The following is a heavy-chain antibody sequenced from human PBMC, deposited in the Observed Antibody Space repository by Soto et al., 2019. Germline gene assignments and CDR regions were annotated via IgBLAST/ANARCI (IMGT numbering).Heavy chain of an antibody. CDR2: ISGTDGGA. J-gene: IGHJ4*02. V-gene: IGHV3-23*01. CDR1: ELSSSNHA. CDR3: ASGGLHGYTNGGLSDFHS. D-gene: IGHD5-18*01. Sequence: EVHLLESGGGLVQPGGSLRLSCAASELSSSNHAMTWVRQAPGKGLEWVSGISGTDGGAYYADSVKGRITTSRDNSRSTLYLQMNSLRVEDTAVYYCASGGLHGYTNGGLSDFHSWGQGTLVTVSS.